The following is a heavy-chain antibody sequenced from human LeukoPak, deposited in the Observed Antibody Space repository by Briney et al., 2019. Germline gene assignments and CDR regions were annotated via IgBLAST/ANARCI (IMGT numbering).Heavy chain of an antibody. CDR2: MNPNSGNT. Sequence: KPGASVKVSCKASGYTFTTYDINWVRQATGQGFEWMGWMNPNSGNTGYAQKFQGRVTMTRNTSISTAYMELSSLRSEDTAVYYCARGSSSSGRYYFDYWGQGTLVTVSS. D-gene: IGHD6-6*01. J-gene: IGHJ4*02. CDR3: ARGSSSSGRYYFDY. V-gene: IGHV1-8*01. CDR1: GYTFTTYD.